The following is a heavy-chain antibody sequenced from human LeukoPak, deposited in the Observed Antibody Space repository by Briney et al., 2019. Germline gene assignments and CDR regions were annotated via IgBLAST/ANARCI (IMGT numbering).Heavy chain of an antibody. J-gene: IGHJ4*02. CDR1: GGSISSSSYY. CDR3: ARQGTAICSGGSCYSGHDY. CDR2: IYYSGST. Sequence: SETLSVTCTVSGGSISSSSYYWGWIRQPPGKGLEWIGSIYYSGSTYYNPSLKSRVTISVDTSKNQFSLKLSSVTAADTAVYYCARQGTAICSGGSCYSGHDYWGQGTLVTVSS. V-gene: IGHV4-39*01. D-gene: IGHD2-15*01.